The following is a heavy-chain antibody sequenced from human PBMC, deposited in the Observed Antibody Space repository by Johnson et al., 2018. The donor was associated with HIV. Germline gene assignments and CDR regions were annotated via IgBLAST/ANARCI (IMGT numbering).Heavy chain of an antibody. CDR2: IKTDGSIT. CDR3: ARGGTSTWFRPFDI. Sequence: EKLVESGGDLVQPGGSLRLSCAASGFTVSSNYMSWVRRAPGKGLEWVSHIKTDGSITNYADSVRGRFTLSRDNAKNTLYLQMNSLRADDTALYYCARGGTSTWFRPFDIWGRGTMVTVSS. J-gene: IGHJ3*02. V-gene: IGHV3-74*02. D-gene: IGHD6-13*01. CDR1: GFTVSSNY.